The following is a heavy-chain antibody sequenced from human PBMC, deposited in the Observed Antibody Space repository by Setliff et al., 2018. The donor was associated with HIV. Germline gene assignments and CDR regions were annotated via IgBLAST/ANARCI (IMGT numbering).Heavy chain of an antibody. CDR3: ATPTSVGEKSGSYGGNYYYGTDV. J-gene: IGHJ6*02. D-gene: IGHD3-16*01. CDR1: GYTFTDYY. Sequence: ASVKVSCKASGYTFTDYYMHWVQQAPGKGLEWMGRVDPEDGETIYAEKFQGRVTITADTSTDTAYMELSSLRSEDTAVYYCATPTSVGEKSGSYGGNYYYGTDVWGQGTTVTVSS. CDR2: VDPEDGET. V-gene: IGHV1-69-2*01.